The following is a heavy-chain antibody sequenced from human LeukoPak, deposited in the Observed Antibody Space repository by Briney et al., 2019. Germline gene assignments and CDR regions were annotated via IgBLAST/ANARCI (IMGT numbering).Heavy chain of an antibody. CDR2: ISAYNGNT. V-gene: IGHV1-18*01. Sequence: GASVKVSCKASGYTFTSYGISWVRQAPGQGLEWMGWISAYNGNTNYAQKLQGRVTMTTDTSTSTAYMELRSLRSDDTAVYYCAGDKLRHYDYVWGTSLAYWGQGTLVAVSS. J-gene: IGHJ4*02. D-gene: IGHD3-16*01. CDR1: GYTFTSYG. CDR3: AGDKLRHYDYVWGTSLAY.